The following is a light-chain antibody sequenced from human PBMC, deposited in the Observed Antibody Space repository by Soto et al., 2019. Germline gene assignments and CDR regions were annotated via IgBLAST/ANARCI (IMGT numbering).Light chain of an antibody. Sequence: EIVLTQSPATLSLSPGDRATLSCRASQSVGSYLAWYQQKPGQAPRLLIYDASNRATGIPARFSSSGSATDFTLTISSLEPEDFAVYYCQQRSNWPRTFGQGTKLEIK. V-gene: IGKV3-11*01. CDR3: QQRSNWPRT. CDR1: QSVGSY. CDR2: DAS. J-gene: IGKJ2*01.